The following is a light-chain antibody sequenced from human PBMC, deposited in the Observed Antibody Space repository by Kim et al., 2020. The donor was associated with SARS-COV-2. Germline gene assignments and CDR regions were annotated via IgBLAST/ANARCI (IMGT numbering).Light chain of an antibody. CDR2: EVN. CDR1: SSDVGRYDY. V-gene: IGLV2-8*01. J-gene: IGLJ1*01. Sequence: GQSVTIACAGTSSDVGRYDYVSWYQQHPGKAPKLIIYEVNKRPSGVPDRFSGSKSGNTASLTVSGLHPEDEADYHCCSHGGSNNFYVFGTGTKVTV. CDR3: CSHGGSNNFYV.